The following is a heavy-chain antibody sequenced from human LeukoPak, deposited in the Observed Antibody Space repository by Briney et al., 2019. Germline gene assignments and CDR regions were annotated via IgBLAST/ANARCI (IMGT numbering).Heavy chain of an antibody. Sequence: GGSLRLSWAASEFTFSNYWMTWVRQAPGRGLEWVANIKQDGSETYYVDSVRGRFTISRDNVKNLLYLQMNSLRAEDTAVYYCAGERPSSSWYDFWGQGTLVTVSS. D-gene: IGHD6-13*01. V-gene: IGHV3-7*01. J-gene: IGHJ5*01. CDR3: AGERPSSSWYDF. CDR2: IKQDGSET. CDR1: EFTFSNYW.